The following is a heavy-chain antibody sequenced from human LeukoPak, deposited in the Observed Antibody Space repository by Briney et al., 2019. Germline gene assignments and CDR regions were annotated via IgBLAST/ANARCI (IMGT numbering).Heavy chain of an antibody. J-gene: IGHJ6*02. D-gene: IGHD4-17*01. CDR2: VSYDGKET. V-gene: IGHV3-30*03. CDR1: GFKFSHYA. CDR3: ARPNGDYTLFHYGMDV. Sequence: GGSLRLSCAASGFKFSHYAMHWVRQPPDKGLEWVATVSYDGKETYYVDSVKGRFIISRDDSKNTLYLEMNNLRGEDTAHCFCARPNGDYTLFHYGMDVWGQGTTVTVSS.